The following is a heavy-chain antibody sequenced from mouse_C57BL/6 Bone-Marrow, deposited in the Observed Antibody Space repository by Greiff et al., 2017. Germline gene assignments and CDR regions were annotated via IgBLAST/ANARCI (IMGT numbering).Heavy chain of an antibody. CDR1: GYTFTDYE. CDR2: IDPETGGT. D-gene: IGHD3-3*01. Sequence: VKLMESGAELVRPGASVTLSCKASGYTFTDYEMHWVKPTPVHGLEWIGAIDPETGGTAYNQKFKGKAILTADKSSRTAYMELRSLTSEDSAVYYCSVGAGFAYWGQGTLVTVSA. J-gene: IGHJ3*01. V-gene: IGHV1-15*01. CDR3: SVGAGFAY.